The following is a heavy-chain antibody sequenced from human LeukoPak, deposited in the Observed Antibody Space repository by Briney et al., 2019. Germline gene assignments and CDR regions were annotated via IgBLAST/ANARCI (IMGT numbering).Heavy chain of an antibody. CDR3: ARGRPHGNDY. D-gene: IGHD4-23*01. J-gene: IGHJ4*02. CDR1: GFTFSGYS. Sequence: GGSLRLSCAASGFTFSGYSMNWVRQAPGKGLVWVSRIVSDGSNTNYADSVKGRFTISRDNAKNTLYLQMNSLRVEDTAVYYCARGRPHGNDYWGQGTLVTVSS. CDR2: IVSDGSNT. V-gene: IGHV3-74*01.